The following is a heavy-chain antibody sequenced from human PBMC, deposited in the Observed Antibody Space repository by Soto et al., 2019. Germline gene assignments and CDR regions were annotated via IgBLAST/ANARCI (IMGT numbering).Heavy chain of an antibody. D-gene: IGHD2-15*01. CDR3: ASRYCSGGSCPFDP. V-gene: IGHV4-30-2*01. CDR1: GGSISSGGYS. J-gene: IGHJ5*02. Sequence: PSETLSLTCAVSGGSISSGGYSWSWIRQPPGKGREWIGYIYHSGSTYYNPSLKSRVTISVDRSKNQFSLKLSSVTAADTAVYYCASRYCSGGSCPFDPWGQGTLVTVSS. CDR2: IYHSGST.